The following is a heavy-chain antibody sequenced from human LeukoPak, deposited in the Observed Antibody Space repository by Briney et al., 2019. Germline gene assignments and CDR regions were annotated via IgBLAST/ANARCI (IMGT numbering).Heavy chain of an antibody. Sequence: SETLSLTCAVYGGSFSGYYWSWIRQPPGKGLEWIGEINHSGSTNYNPSLKSRVTIPVDTSKNQFSLKLSSVTAADTAVYYCARGVVIAPQTFDYWGQGTLVTVSS. J-gene: IGHJ4*02. CDR1: GGSFSGYY. V-gene: IGHV4-34*01. D-gene: IGHD2-21*01. CDR3: ARGVVIAPQTFDY. CDR2: INHSGST.